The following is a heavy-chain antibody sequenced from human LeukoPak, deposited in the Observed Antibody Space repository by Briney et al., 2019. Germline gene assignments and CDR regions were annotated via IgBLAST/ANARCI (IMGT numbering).Heavy chain of an antibody. D-gene: IGHD6-19*01. CDR1: GGSISSYY. CDR3: ARGRGWRGSSGWTGGYYFDY. V-gene: IGHV4-59*01. CDR2: IYYSGST. J-gene: IGHJ4*02. Sequence: SETLSLTCTVSGGSISSYYWSWIRQPPGKGLEWIGYIYYSGSTNYNPSLKSRVTISVDTSKNQFSLKLSSVTAADTAVYYCARGRGWRGSSGWTGGYYFDYWGQGTLVTVSS.